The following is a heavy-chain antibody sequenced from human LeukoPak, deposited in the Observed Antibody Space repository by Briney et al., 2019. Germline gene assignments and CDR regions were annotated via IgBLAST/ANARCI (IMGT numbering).Heavy chain of an antibody. J-gene: IGHJ4*02. CDR1: GHTFTSYG. Sequence: ASVKVSCKASGHTFTSYGINWVRQAPGQGLEWMGWISGYNGNTIYAENVQGRVTMTTDTSTSTAYIELGSLRSDDTAVFYCARSSRFDWLLYFDSWGQGTLVTVSS. CDR3: ARSSRFDWLLYFDS. V-gene: IGHV1-18*01. CDR2: ISGYNGNT. D-gene: IGHD3-9*01.